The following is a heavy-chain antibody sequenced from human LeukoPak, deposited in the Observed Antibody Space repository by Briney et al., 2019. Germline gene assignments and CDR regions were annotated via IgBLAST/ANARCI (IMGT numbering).Heavy chain of an antibody. D-gene: IGHD1-1*01. CDR2: INQDGSGK. Sequence: PGGSLRLSCAASGITFSSYWRNGSRQPPGKGGEGVASINQDGSGKNYVDSVKGRFTVSGDNAKKYLQMNSLRAEDTAVYYCAMNWNVPPRDYWGQGTLVTVSS. CDR1: GITFSSYW. CDR3: AMNWNVPPRDY. V-gene: IGHV3-7*01. J-gene: IGHJ4*02.